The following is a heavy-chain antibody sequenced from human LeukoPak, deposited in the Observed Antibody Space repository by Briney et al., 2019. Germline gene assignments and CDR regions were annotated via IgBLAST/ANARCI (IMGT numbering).Heavy chain of an antibody. Sequence: GGSLSLSCAVSGLLFSSYGMSWARQAPEKGLEWVSVIYSGGSTYYAESVKGRFTISRDNSKNTLYLQMNSLRAEDTAVYYCARDRVPGGNYYYDSSGYYDPGAFDIWGQGTMVTVSS. J-gene: IGHJ3*02. CDR3: ARDRVPGGNYYYDSSGYYDPGAFDI. CDR1: GLLFSSYG. CDR2: IYSGGST. V-gene: IGHV3-66*01. D-gene: IGHD3-22*01.